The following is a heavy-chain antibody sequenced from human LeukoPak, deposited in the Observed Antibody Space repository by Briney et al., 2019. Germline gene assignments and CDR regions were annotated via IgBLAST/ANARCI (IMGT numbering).Heavy chain of an antibody. CDR2: ISAYNGNT. V-gene: IGHV1-18*01. CDR3: ARDREGYCSGGSCYSNAFDI. J-gene: IGHJ3*02. D-gene: IGHD2-15*01. CDR1: GYTFTSYG. Sequence: ASVKVSCEASGYTFTSYGISWVRQAPGQGLEWMGWISAYNGNTSYAQKLQGRVTMTTDTSTSTAYTELRSLRSDDTAVYYCARDREGYCSGGSCYSNAFDIWGQGTMVTVSS.